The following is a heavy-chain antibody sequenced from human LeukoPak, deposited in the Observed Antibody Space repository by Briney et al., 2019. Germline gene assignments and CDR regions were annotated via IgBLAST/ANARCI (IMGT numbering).Heavy chain of an antibody. CDR3: ARADCSSDSCYEFDY. D-gene: IGHD2-2*01. J-gene: IGHJ4*02. CDR2: ISSSGSTK. CDR1: GFTFSDYY. V-gene: IGHV3-11*04. Sequence: GGSLRLSCAASGFTFSDYYMRWIRQAPGKGLEWVSYISSSGSTKYYADSVKGRFTVSRDNAKNTLYLQMNSLRTEDTAVYYCARADCSSDSCYEFDYWGQGTLVTVSS.